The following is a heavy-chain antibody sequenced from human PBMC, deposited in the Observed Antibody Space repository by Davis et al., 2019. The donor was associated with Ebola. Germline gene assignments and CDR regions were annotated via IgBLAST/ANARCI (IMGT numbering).Heavy chain of an antibody. CDR2: ISAYNGNT. D-gene: IGHD1-26*01. V-gene: IGHV1-18*04. J-gene: IGHJ4*02. CDR3: ARDEWELLSGFYGY. CDR1: GYTFTNDG. Sequence: SVKVSCKASGYTFTNDGITWVRQAPGQGLEWMGWISAYNGNTNYAQKLQGRVTMTTDTSTSTAYMELRSLRSDDTAVYYCARDEWELLSGFYGYWGQGTLVTVSS.